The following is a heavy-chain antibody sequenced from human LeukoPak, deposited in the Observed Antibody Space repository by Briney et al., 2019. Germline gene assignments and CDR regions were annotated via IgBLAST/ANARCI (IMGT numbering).Heavy chain of an antibody. CDR3: ARLLYPRATDY. CDR1: GGSFSGYY. V-gene: IGHV4-34*01. CDR2: INHSGST. D-gene: IGHD2-2*02. Sequence: PSETLSLTCAVYGGSFSGYYWGWIHQPPGKGLEWIGEINHSGSTNYNPSLKSRVTISVDTSKNQFSLKLSSVTAADTAVYYCARLLYPRATDYWGQGTLVTVSS. J-gene: IGHJ4*02.